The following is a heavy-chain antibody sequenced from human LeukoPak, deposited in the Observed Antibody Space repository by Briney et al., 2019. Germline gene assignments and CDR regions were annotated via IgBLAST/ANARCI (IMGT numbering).Heavy chain of an antibody. Sequence: GGSLRLSCAASGFTFSSYSMNWVRQAPGKGLEWVSYISSSSSTIYYADSVKGRFTISRDNAQNSLFLHVNSLRAEDTAVYYCARGRYSGTYYPDYWGQGTLVTVSS. CDR3: ARGRYSGTYYPDY. V-gene: IGHV3-48*01. CDR2: ISSSSSTI. CDR1: GFTFSSYS. D-gene: IGHD1-26*01. J-gene: IGHJ4*02.